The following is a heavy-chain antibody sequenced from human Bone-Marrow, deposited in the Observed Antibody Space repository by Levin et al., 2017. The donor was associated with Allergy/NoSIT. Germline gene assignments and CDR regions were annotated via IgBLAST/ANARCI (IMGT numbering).Heavy chain of an antibody. CDR2: IGSRGYGGTT. CDR3: SRVSGYDSSAYLVD. Sequence: PGGSLRLSCTGSGFIFGENAMTWFRRAPGKGLEWVGFIGSRGYGGTTEYAASVKDRFIISRDDSKSIAYLQMNNLKTEDTAVYYCSRVSGYDSSAYLVDWGQGTLVTVSS. CDR1: GFIFGENA. V-gene: IGHV3-49*03. D-gene: IGHD3-22*01. J-gene: IGHJ4*02.